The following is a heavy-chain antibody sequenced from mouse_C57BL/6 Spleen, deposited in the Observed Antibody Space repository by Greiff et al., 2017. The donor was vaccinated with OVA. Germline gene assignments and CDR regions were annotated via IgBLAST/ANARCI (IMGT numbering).Heavy chain of an antibody. Sequence: EVKLQESGGGLVQSGRSLRLSCATSGFTFSDFYMEWVRQAPGKGLEWIAASRNKANDYTTEYSASVKGRFIVSRDTSQSILYLQMNALRAEDTAIYYCARGWYFDVWGTGTTVTVSS. CDR1: GFTFSDFY. CDR2: SRNKANDYTT. J-gene: IGHJ1*03. V-gene: IGHV7-1*01. CDR3: ARGWYFDV.